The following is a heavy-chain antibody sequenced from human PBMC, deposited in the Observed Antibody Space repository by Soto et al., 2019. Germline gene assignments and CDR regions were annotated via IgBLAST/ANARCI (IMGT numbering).Heavy chain of an antibody. V-gene: IGHV3-74*01. CDR3: ARARMLRGYYSDWYFDL. Sequence: EVQLVESGGGLVQPGGSLRLSCAASGFTFSSYWMHWVRQAPGKGLVWVSRINSDGSSTSYADSVKGRFPISRDNAKHKLYLQQHSLRAEDTAVYYCARARMLRGYYSDWYFDLWGRGTLVTVSS. D-gene: IGHD3-10*01. CDR1: GFTFSSYW. J-gene: IGHJ2*01. CDR2: INSDGSST.